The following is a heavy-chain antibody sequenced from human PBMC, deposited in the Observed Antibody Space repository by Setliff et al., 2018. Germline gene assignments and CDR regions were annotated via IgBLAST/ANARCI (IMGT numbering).Heavy chain of an antibody. V-gene: IGHV3-23*01. J-gene: IGHJ4*02. CDR1: GFTVSSNY. Sequence: GGSLRLSCAASGFTVSSNYMSWVRQAPGKGLEWVSTISGSGISTYYADSVKGRFLISRDNSRNTLYLEMNSLRIEDTATYYCAKDLWSFEPTLKGNFDYWGRGTLVTVSS. CDR2: ISGSGIST. CDR3: AKDLWSFEPTLKGNFDY. D-gene: IGHD1-26*01.